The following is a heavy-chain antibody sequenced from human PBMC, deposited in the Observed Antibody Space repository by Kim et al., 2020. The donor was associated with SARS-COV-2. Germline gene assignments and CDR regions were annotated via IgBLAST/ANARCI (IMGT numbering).Heavy chain of an antibody. J-gene: IGHJ4*02. CDR3: ARGPTRNYFDY. Sequence: TNSTPSLDSRVTISLDTSKNHFSRKLTAVTAADTAVYYCARGPTRNYFDYWGQGSLVTVSS. V-gene: IGHV4-61*03. CDR2: T.